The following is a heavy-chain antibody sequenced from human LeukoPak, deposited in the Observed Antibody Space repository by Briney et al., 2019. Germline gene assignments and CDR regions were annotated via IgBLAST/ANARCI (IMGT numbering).Heavy chain of an antibody. J-gene: IGHJ3*02. V-gene: IGHV3-20*04. D-gene: IGHD1-20*01. CDR1: GFTFDDYV. Sequence: GGALRLSCAASGFTFDDYVMSWVRQAPGKGVEWVAGINWNGGSTGYADSVKGRFTISRDNAKNSLYLQMNSLRAEDTALYYCARDYFGGITGTVRAFDIWGQGAMVTVSS. CDR2: INWNGGST. CDR3: ARDYFGGITGTVRAFDI.